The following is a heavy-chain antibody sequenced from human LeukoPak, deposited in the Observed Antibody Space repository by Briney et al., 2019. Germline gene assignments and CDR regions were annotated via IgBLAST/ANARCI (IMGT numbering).Heavy chain of an antibody. CDR2: IYTSGSP. V-gene: IGHV4-4*07. J-gene: IGHJ4*02. CDR1: GGSVSSYY. CDR3: ARIRHRSGYYSGFDY. Sequence: SETLSLTCTVSGGSVSSYYWSWIRQPAGKGLEWIGRIYTSGSPNYNPSLKSRVTMSVDTSKNQFSLKLSSVTAADTAVYYCARIRHRSGYYSGFDYWGQGTLVTVSS. D-gene: IGHD3-22*01.